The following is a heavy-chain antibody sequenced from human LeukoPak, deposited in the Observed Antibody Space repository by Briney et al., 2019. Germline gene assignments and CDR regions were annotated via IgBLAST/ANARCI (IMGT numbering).Heavy chain of an antibody. CDR1: GYSISSGYY. CDR3: AGFSGSYLSGAFDI. V-gene: IGHV4-38-2*01. D-gene: IGHD1-26*01. CDR2: IYHSGST. J-gene: IGHJ3*02. Sequence: SETLSLTCAVSGYSISSGYYWGWIRQPPGKGLEWIGSIYHSGSTYYNPSLKSRVTISVDTSKNQFSLKLSSVTAADTSVYYCAGFSGSYLSGAFDIWGQGTMVTVSS.